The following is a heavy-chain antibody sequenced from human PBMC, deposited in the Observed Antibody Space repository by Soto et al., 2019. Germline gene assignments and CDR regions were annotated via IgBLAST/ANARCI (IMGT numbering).Heavy chain of an antibody. J-gene: IGHJ3*02. CDR1: GFTFSSHA. D-gene: IGHD3-22*01. V-gene: IGHV3-23*01. CDR3: AKGLPYDSSGYSDACAS. Sequence: LRLSCAASGFTFSSHAMSWVRQAPGKGLEWVSAISGSGGSTYYADSVNGRFTISRDNSKNTLYLQMNSLRAEDTAVYYCAKGLPYDSSGYSDACASWGQGKMVTVS. CDR2: ISGSGGST.